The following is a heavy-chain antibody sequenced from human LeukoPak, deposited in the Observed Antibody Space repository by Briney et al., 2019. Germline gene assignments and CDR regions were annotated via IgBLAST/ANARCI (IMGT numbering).Heavy chain of an antibody. V-gene: IGHV4-59*01. D-gene: IGHD3-10*01. CDR3: ARDYGSGSFDY. Sequence: SXXLSLTCTVSGGSISSYYWSWIRQPPGKRLEWIGYIYYSGSTNYNPSLKIRLTISVATSKTLFSLKLSSVTAADTAVYYCARDYGSGSFDYWGQGTLVTVSS. CDR1: GGSISSYY. J-gene: IGHJ4*02. CDR2: IYYSGST.